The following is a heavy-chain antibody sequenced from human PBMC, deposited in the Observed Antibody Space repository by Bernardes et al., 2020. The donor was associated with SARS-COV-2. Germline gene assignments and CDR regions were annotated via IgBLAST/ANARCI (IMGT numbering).Heavy chain of an antibody. CDR1: GDSFTNYW. J-gene: IGHJ5*02. V-gene: IGHV5-51*01. D-gene: IGHD3-10*01. CDR3: ARQTVGARVGDLGVNSGWFDP. Sequence: GETLKISCKASGDSFTNYWIGRVRQMPGKGLDWMGIIYPDDSDARYSPSFQGQVTMSVDKSINTAYLYWSSLKASDTAIYYCARQTVGARVGDLGVNSGWFDPWGQGTLVTVSS. CDR2: IYPDDSDA.